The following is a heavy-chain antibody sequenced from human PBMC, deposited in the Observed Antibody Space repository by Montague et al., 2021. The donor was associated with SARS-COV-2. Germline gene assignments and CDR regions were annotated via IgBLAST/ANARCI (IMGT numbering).Heavy chain of an antibody. J-gene: IGHJ4*02. D-gene: IGHD4-23*01. CDR2: INHSGTT. CDR3: ARWDPQTLTLIGLRGKSASDY. Sequence: SKTLSLTCAVYGGSFSGYYRTWIRQSPGKGLEWIAEINHSGTTNYNFNPSLRSRVTISVDTSKSQFSLKLTSVTAADTGVYYCARWDPQTLTLIGLRGKSASDYWGQGTLVTVSS. CDR1: GGSFSGYY. V-gene: IGHV4-34*01.